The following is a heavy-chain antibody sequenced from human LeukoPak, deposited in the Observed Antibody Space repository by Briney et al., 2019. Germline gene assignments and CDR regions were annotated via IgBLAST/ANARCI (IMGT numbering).Heavy chain of an antibody. Sequence: GGSLRLSCAASGFTFSSYGMHWVRQAPGKGLEWVAVISYDGSNKYYADSVKGRFTISRDNAKNSLYLQMNSLRAEDMALYYCAKGRSDIVATTFDYWGQGTLVTVSS. CDR2: ISYDGSNK. J-gene: IGHJ4*02. CDR1: GFTFSSYG. V-gene: IGHV3-30*19. D-gene: IGHD5-12*01. CDR3: AKGRSDIVATTFDY.